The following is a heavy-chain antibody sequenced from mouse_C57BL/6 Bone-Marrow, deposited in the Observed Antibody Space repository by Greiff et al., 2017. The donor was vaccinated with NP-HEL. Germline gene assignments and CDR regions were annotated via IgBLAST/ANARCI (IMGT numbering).Heavy chain of an antibody. CDR1: GYTFTSYW. D-gene: IGHD1-1*01. J-gene: IGHJ2*01. CDR3: ASHYYGSSYNY. CDR2: IDPSDSYT. Sequence: QVQLKQSGAELVKPGASVKLSCKASGYTFTSYWMQWVKQRPGQGLEWIGEIDPSDSYTNYNQKFKGKATLTVDTSSSTAYMQLSSLTSEDSAVYYCASHYYGSSYNYWGQGTTLTVSS. V-gene: IGHV1-50*01.